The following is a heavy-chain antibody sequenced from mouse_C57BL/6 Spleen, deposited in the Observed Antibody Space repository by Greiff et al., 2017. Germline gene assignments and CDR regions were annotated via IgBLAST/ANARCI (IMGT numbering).Heavy chain of an antibody. D-gene: IGHD1-1*01. J-gene: IGHJ2*01. V-gene: IGHV1-82*01. CDR1: GYAFSSSW. CDR3: TREFTTCFDY. Sequence: QVQLQQSGPELVKPGASVKISCKASGYAFSSSWLNWVKQRPGQGLEWIGSIYPGDGETHYNEQFKGKATLPADKSSSTAYMQLSSLTSEYSAFYFCTREFTTCFDYWGQGTTLTVSS. CDR2: IYPGDGET.